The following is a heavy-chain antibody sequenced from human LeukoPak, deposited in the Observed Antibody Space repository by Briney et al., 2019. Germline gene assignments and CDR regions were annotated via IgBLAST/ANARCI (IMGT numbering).Heavy chain of an antibody. D-gene: IGHD5-18*01. CDR3: ARDFVYVDTTMGEYFYYMDV. CDR1: GFPFSSYN. Sequence: PGGSLRLFCAASGFPFSSYNMNWVRQAPGKGLEWVSCISSSTSYIYYADSVKGRFTISRDNAKNSLYLQMNSLTAEDTAVYYCARDFVYVDTTMGEYFYYMDVWGKGTTVTVSS. J-gene: IGHJ6*03. CDR2: ISSSTSYI. V-gene: IGHV3-21*01.